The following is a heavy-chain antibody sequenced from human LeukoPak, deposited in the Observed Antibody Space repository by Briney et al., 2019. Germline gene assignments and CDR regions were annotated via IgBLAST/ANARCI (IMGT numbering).Heavy chain of an antibody. J-gene: IGHJ3*02. D-gene: IGHD3-16*01. V-gene: IGHV1-18*01. CDR1: GYTFTSYG. CDR3: ATWGLHFDI. CDR2: ISAYSLNT. Sequence: ASVKVSCKASGYTFTSYGISWVRQAPGQGLEWMGWISAYSLNTNYTQKFQGRVTTTRDTSINTAYMELSRLTSDDTAVYFCATWGLHFDIWGQGTMVTVAS.